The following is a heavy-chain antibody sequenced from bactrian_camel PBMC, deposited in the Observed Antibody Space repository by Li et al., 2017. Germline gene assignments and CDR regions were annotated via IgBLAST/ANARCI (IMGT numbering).Heavy chain of an antibody. CDR1: GFTFNFYY. V-gene: IGHV3S1*01. CDR3: AGTEWLKCLSTNPRGEWNY. CDR2: VSTNGAAT. J-gene: IGHJ4*01. D-gene: IGHD2*01. Sequence: HVQLVESGGESAQAGGSLRLSCAASGFTFNFYYMYWVRQAPGKGLEWVSHVSTNGAATYYRDSVRGRFTISKDNAKNTLYLQMNSLKPEDTAMYYCAGTEWLKCLSTNPRGEWNYWGRGTQVTVS.